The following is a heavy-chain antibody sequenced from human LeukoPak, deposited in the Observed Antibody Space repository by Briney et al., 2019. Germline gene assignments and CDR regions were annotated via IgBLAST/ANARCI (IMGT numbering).Heavy chain of an antibody. Sequence: GRCLTLSCTTSAFTFGVYGMGCVRQAPGKGRGWVGFIRSKVYGETTENAASVKGRFTISRDDSKSIAYLQMNSLKTEDTAVYYCTGSFGELTFFDYWGVGTLVTVSS. CDR3: TGSFGELTFFDY. CDR2: IRSKVYGETT. V-gene: IGHV3-49*04. CDR1: AFTFGVYG. J-gene: IGHJ4*02. D-gene: IGHD3-10*01.